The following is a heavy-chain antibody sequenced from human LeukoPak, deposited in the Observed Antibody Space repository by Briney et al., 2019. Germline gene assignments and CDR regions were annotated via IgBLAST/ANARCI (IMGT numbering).Heavy chain of an antibody. J-gene: IGHJ3*02. V-gene: IGHV4-34*01. CDR2: INHSGST. CDR3: ARGPVEMATIGVGGYAFDI. D-gene: IGHD5-24*01. CDR1: GGSFSGYY. Sequence: KPSETLSLTCAVYGGSFSGYYWSWIRQPPGKGLEWIGEINHSGSTNYNPSLKSRVTISVDTSKNQFSLKLSSVTAADTAVYYCARGPVEMATIGVGGYAFDIWGQGTMVTVSS.